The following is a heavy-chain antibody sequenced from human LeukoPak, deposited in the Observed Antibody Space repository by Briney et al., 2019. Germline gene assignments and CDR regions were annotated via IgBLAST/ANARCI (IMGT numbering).Heavy chain of an antibody. D-gene: IGHD3-22*01. CDR3: ARGSDIERITMIEYFDY. Sequence: HGESLKISCKGSGYSFTSYWIGWVRQMPGKGLEWMGIIYPGDSDTRYSPSFQGQVTISADKSISTAYLQWSSLKASDTAMYYCARGSDIERITMIEYFDYWGQGTLVTVSS. V-gene: IGHV5-51*01. CDR1: GYSFTSYW. CDR2: IYPGDSDT. J-gene: IGHJ4*02.